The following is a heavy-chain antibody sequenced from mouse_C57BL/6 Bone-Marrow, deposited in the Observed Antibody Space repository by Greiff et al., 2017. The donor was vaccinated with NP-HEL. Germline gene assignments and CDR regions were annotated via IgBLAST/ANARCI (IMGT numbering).Heavy chain of an antibody. D-gene: IGHD4-1*01. CDR3: ARQTGNWFAY. J-gene: IGHJ3*01. Sequence: QVQLQQSGPELVKPGASVQISCKASGYSFTSYYIHWVKQRPGQGLEWIGWIYPGSGNTKYNEKFKGKATLTADTSSSTAYMQLSSLTSEDSAVYYCARQTGNWFAYWGQGTLVTVSA. CDR1: GYSFTSYY. CDR2: IYPGSGNT. V-gene: IGHV1-66*01.